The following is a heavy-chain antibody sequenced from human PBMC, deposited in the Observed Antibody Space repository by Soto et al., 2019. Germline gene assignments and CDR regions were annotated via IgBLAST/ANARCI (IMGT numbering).Heavy chain of an antibody. Sequence: QVQLVQSGPEVKKPGASVKVSCKASAYTFTTYGISWGRQAPGQGREWMVWISGYNGQTNYAQKFRGRVTITTDTTTGIAYMELRSRGSDDTAMYYCAGDGRKQLWAEGLNSMDVWGKGTTVTVSS. CDR2: ISGYNGQT. CDR1: AYTFTTYG. V-gene: IGHV1-18*01. CDR3: AGDGRKQLWAEGLNSMDV. J-gene: IGHJ6*04. D-gene: IGHD5-18*01.